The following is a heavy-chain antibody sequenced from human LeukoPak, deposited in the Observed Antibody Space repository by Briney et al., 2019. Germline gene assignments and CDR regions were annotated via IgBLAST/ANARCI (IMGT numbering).Heavy chain of an antibody. CDR3: AKDMSSSWYGVAY. Sequence: GGSLRLSCAASGFTFSSYGMHWVRQAPGKGLEWVSGISWNSGSIGYADSVKGRFTISRDNAKNSLYLQMNSLRAEDTALYYCAKDMSSSWYGVAYWGQGTLVTVSS. CDR2: ISWNSGSI. J-gene: IGHJ4*02. CDR1: GFTFSSYG. V-gene: IGHV3-9*01. D-gene: IGHD6-13*01.